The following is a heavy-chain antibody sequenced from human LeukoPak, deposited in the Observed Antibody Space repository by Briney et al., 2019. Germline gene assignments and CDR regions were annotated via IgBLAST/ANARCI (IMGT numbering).Heavy chain of an antibody. Sequence: PGGSLRPSCAASGFTFSSYAMSWVRQAPGKGLEWVSAISGSGSSTYYADSVKGRFTISRDNSKNKLYLQMTSLRADDTGVYYCAKSPYMVRGVNYWFDSWGQGTMVTVSS. V-gene: IGHV3-23*01. CDR3: AKSPYMVRGVNYWFDS. CDR2: ISGSGSST. J-gene: IGHJ5*01. CDR1: GFTFSSYA. D-gene: IGHD3-10*01.